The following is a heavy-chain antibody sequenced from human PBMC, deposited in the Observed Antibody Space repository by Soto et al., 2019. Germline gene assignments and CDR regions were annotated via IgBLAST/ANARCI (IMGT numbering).Heavy chain of an antibody. Sequence: LETLSLTCAVYGGSFSGYYWSWIRQPPGKGLEWIGEINHSGSTNYNPSLKSRVTISVDTSKNQFSLKLSSVTAADTAVYYCARLGYCSSTSCYYFDYWGQGTLVTVSS. V-gene: IGHV4-34*01. CDR1: GGSFSGYY. CDR3: ARLGYCSSTSCYYFDY. J-gene: IGHJ4*02. D-gene: IGHD2-2*01. CDR2: INHSGST.